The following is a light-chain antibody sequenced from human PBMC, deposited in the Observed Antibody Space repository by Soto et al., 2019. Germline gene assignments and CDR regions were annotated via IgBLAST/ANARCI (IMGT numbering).Light chain of an antibody. V-gene: IGLV1-51*02. CDR1: SSNIANNY. Sequence: QSVLTQPPSVSAAPGQKVTISCSGSSSNIANNYVSWYQQLPGTAPKLLIYENNKRPSEIPHRFSGSKSGTSATLGITGLQTGDEADYYCGTWDSSLSAGPYVFGTGTKVTVL. CDR2: ENN. CDR3: GTWDSSLSAGPYV. J-gene: IGLJ1*01.